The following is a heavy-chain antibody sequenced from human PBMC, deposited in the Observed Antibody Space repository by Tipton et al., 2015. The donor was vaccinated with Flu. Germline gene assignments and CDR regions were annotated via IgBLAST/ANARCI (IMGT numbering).Heavy chain of an antibody. Sequence: SGFTFSSYGMHWVRQAPGKGLEWVAVIWYDGSNKYYADSVKGRFTISRDNSKNTLYLQMNSLRAEDTAVYYCARTRGGYCSSTSCFADYFDFWGQGTLVTVSS. J-gene: IGHJ4*02. CDR2: IWYDGSNK. CDR3: ARTRGGYCSSTSCFADYFDF. V-gene: IGHV3-33*01. CDR1: GFTFSSYG. D-gene: IGHD2-2*01.